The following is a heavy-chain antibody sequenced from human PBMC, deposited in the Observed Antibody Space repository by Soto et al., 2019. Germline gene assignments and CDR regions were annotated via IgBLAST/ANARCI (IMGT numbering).Heavy chain of an antibody. CDR3: TRVVVAALYYYYGMDV. V-gene: IGHV1-18*01. CDR1: GYTFTSYG. J-gene: IGHJ6*02. Sequence: ASVKVSCKASGYTFTSYGISWVRQAPGQGLEWMGWISAYNGNTNYAQKLQGRVTMTTDTSTSTAYMELRSLRSDDTAVYYCTRVVVAALYYYYGMDVWGQGTTVTVS. CDR2: ISAYNGNT. D-gene: IGHD2-15*01.